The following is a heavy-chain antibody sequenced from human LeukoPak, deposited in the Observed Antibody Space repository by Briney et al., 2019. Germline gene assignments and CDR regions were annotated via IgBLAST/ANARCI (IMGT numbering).Heavy chain of an antibody. CDR1: GLTFSIHW. V-gene: IGHV3-74*01. CDR3: ASGYDSWSGYLGY. J-gene: IGHJ4*02. D-gene: IGHD3-3*01. Sequence: GGSLRLSCAASGLTFSIHWIHWVRQAPDKGLVWVSRINSDGKITTYADSVKGRFTISRDNAKNTLYLQMNSLRAEDTAVYYCASGYDSWSGYLGYWGQGTLVTVSS. CDR2: INSDGKIT.